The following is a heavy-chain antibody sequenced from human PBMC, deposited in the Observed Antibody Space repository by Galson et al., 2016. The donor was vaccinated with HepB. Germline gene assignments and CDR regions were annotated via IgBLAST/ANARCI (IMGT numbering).Heavy chain of an antibody. Sequence: SVKVSCKASGYTLSKLSMHWVRQAPGKGLECMGGFDPEEGETIYAQKFQGRVTMDEDTSTDTAYMELSSLRSENTAVYFGATGLDFWSGSHVAFDIWGQGTMVIGSS. CDR3: ATGLDFWSGSHVAFDI. CDR2: FDPEEGET. D-gene: IGHD3-3*01. CDR1: GYTLSKLS. J-gene: IGHJ3*02. V-gene: IGHV1-24*01.